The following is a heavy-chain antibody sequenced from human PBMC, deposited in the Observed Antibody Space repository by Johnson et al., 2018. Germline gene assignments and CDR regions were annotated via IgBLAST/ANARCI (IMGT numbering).Heavy chain of an antibody. CDR1: GFTFSSYA. CDR2: ISYDGSNT. CDR3: QGTYYYDSSGEEGV. D-gene: IGHD3-22*01. V-gene: IGHV3-30-3*01. J-gene: IGHJ6*02. Sequence: QVQLVQSGGGVVQPGRSLRLSCAASGFTFSSYAMHWVRQAPGKGLEWVAVISYDGSNTYYAESVKGRFTISRDNSKKTLYLQMHSLRAEDPAVYSCQGTYYYDSSGEEGVWGQGTTVTVSS.